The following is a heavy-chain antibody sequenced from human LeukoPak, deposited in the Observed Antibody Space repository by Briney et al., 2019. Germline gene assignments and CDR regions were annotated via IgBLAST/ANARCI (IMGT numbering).Heavy chain of an antibody. Sequence: SETLSLTCTVSGGSISSSSYYWGWIRQPPGKGLEWIGSIYYSGSTYYNPSLKSRVTISVDTSKNQFSLKLSSVTAADTAVYYCARGFSGSYWGYFDYWGQGTLVTVSS. CDR1: GGSISSSSYY. CDR3: ARGFSGSYWGYFDY. CDR2: IYYSGST. J-gene: IGHJ4*02. V-gene: IGHV4-39*07. D-gene: IGHD1-26*01.